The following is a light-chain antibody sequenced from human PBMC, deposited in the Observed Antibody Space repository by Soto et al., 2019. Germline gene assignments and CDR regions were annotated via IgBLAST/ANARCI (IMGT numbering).Light chain of an antibody. CDR2: GAS. CDR1: QSVSSN. Sequence: EVVMTQSPATLSVSPGERATLSCRASQSVSSNLAWYQQTAGQTPRLLIYGASTRATGVPARFSGSGSGTAFTLTISSLQSEDFTVYYCQQYNYWPRTFGQGTKVESK. J-gene: IGKJ1*01. CDR3: QQYNYWPRT. V-gene: IGKV3-15*01.